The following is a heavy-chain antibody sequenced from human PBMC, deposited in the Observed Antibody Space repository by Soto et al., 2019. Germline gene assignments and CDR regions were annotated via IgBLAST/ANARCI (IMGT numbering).Heavy chain of an antibody. CDR2: FYYSGST. CDR1: GGSISSYY. V-gene: IGHV4-59*01. CDR3: AREGRMGTFDY. D-gene: IGHD1-1*01. J-gene: IGHJ4*02. Sequence: SETLSLTCTVSGGSISSYYWSWIRQPPGKGLEWIGYFYYSGSTKYNPSLKSRATILEDTSKNQFSLKLNSVTAADTAVYYCAREGRMGTFDYWGQGALVTVSS.